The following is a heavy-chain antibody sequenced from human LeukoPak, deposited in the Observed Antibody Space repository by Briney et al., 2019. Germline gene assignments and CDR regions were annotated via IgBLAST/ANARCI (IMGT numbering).Heavy chain of an antibody. V-gene: IGHV3-21*01. D-gene: IGHD1-1*01. CDR3: AREQTTGMFDY. CDR2: ITAGDGAT. J-gene: IGHJ4*02. Sequence: GGSLRLSCAASGFNFKTYTLTWVRQAPGKRPEWLSSITAGDGATYYADSVRGRFTISRDNAKNSLYLQMNSLRAEDTAVYYCAREQTTGMFDYWGQGTLVTVSS. CDR1: GFNFKTYT.